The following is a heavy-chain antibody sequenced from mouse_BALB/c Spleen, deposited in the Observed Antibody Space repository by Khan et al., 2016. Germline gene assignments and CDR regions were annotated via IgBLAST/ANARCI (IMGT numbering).Heavy chain of an antibody. Sequence: QVQLQQSGAELVKPGASVKLSYKASGYTFTSYWMHWVKQRPGQGLEWIGEINPSNGRTNYNEKFKSKATLTVDKSSSTAYMQLSSLTSEDSAVYYCARRYGSSYVGYWGQGTTLTVSS. J-gene: IGHJ2*01. D-gene: IGHD1-1*01. CDR2: INPSNGRT. V-gene: IGHV1S81*02. CDR3: ARRYGSSYVGY. CDR1: GYTFTSYW.